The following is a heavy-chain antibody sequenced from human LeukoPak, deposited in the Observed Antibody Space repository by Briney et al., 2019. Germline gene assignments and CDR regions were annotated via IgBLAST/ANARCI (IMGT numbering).Heavy chain of an antibody. D-gene: IGHD4-11*01. CDR2: INPNNSGT. CDR3: SRSRDSNYFMFLFDF. Sequence: ASVKVSCKASGYSFSGYYIHWVRQAPGQGLEWMGWINPNNSGTDYAQRFQGRFTMTRDTSTGTAYMELSGLRSDDTAVYFCSRSRDSNYFMFLFDFWGQGTLVTVSS. CDR1: GYSFSGYY. V-gene: IGHV1-2*02. J-gene: IGHJ4*02.